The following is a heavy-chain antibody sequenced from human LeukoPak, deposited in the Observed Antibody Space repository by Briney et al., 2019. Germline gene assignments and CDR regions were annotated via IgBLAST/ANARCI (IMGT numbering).Heavy chain of an antibody. Sequence: PGGSLRLSCAASGFTFNNFALDWVRQAPGKGLEWISRIGPSGVTTYYADSVKGRFTISRDNSKNLLHLQMNSLRAEDTALYYCARQLNLDYWGQGTLVTVSS. D-gene: IGHD1-1*01. CDR2: IGPSGVTT. V-gene: IGHV3-23*01. J-gene: IGHJ4*02. CDR3: ARQLNLDY. CDR1: GFTFNNFA.